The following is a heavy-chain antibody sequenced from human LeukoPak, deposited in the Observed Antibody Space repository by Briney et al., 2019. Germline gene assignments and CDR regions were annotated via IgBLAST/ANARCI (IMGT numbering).Heavy chain of an antibody. J-gene: IGHJ4*02. CDR3: ARVSSGGSCFDY. CDR1: GFTFSSYA. CDR2: ISGSGGST. V-gene: IGHV3-23*01. D-gene: IGHD2-15*01. Sequence: GGSLRLSCAASGFTFSSYAMSWVRQAPGKGLEWVSAISGSGGSTYYADSVKGRFTISRDNSKNTLYLQMNSLRAEDTAVYYCARVSSGGSCFDYWGQGTLVTVSS.